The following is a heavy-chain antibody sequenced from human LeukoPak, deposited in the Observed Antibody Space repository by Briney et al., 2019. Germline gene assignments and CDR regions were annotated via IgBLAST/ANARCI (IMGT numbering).Heavy chain of an antibody. V-gene: IGHV4-4*07. J-gene: IGHJ5*02. Sequence: SETLSLTCTVSGGSISSYYWSWIRQPAGKGLEWIGRIYTSGSTNYNPSLKSRVTMSVDTSKNRFSLKLSSVTAADTAVYYCARDCGLSGSGSYYTNWFDPWGQGTLVTVSS. CDR3: ARDCGLSGSGSYYTNWFDP. CDR2: IYTSGST. D-gene: IGHD3-10*01. CDR1: GGSISSYY.